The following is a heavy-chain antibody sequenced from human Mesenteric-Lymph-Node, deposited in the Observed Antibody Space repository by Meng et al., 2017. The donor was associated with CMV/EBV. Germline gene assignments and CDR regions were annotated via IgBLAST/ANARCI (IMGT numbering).Heavy chain of an antibody. CDR1: GAPFSGHY. Sequence: SETLSLTCAVYGAPFSGHYWSWIRQPPGKGLEWIGSIYNSGNTYYTPSLQSRVTISVDTSKNQFSLKLRSVTAADTAVYYCARVGYLFDSGTSGGYWGQGMLVTVSS. CDR2: IYNSGNT. CDR3: ARVGYLFDSGTSGGY. D-gene: IGHD3-10*01. V-gene: IGHV4-34*01. J-gene: IGHJ4*02.